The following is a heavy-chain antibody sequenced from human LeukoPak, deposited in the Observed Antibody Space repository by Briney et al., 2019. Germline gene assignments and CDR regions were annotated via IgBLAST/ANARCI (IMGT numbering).Heavy chain of an antibody. D-gene: IGHD6-19*01. CDR3: ARANSRYSSGWYYGY. CDR1: GGSISSSSYY. CDR2: IYYSGST. J-gene: IGHJ4*02. Sequence: SETLSLTCTVSGGSISSSSYYWGWIRQPPGKGLEWIGSIYYSGSTYYNPSLKSRVTISVDTSKNQFSLKLSSVTAADTAVHYCARANSRYSSGWYYGYWGQGTLVTVSS. V-gene: IGHV4-39*01.